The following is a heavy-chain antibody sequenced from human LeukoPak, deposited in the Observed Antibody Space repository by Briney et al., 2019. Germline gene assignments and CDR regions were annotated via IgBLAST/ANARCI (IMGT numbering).Heavy chain of an antibody. CDR2: IWYDGSNK. D-gene: IGHD3-16*01. J-gene: IGHJ4*02. CDR3: ARPNWGAQLGYFDY. Sequence: GGSLRLSCEASGFIFSSYGMHWVRQAPGKGLEWVASIWYDGSNKYYANSVKGRFTISRDNPKNTLYLLMNSLRAEDTAVYYCARPNWGAQLGYFDYWGQGTLVIVPS. CDR1: GFIFSSYG. V-gene: IGHV3-33*01.